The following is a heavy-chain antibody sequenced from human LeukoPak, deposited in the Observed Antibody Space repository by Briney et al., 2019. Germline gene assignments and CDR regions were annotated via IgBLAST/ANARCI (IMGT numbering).Heavy chain of an antibody. V-gene: IGHV1-8*01. CDR3: ARGVRAERNRYSSSWYKYFQH. D-gene: IGHD6-13*01. Sequence: GASVKVSCKASGYIFTSYDINWVRQATGQGLEWMGWMSPNSGNTGYAQKFQGRVTMTRKTSISTVYMELTSLRSEDTAVYYCARGVRAERNRYSSSWYKYFQHWGQGTLVTVSS. J-gene: IGHJ1*01. CDR2: MSPNSGNT. CDR1: GYIFTSYD.